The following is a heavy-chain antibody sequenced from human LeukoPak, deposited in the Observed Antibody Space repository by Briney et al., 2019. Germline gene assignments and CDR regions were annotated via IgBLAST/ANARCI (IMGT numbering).Heavy chain of an antibody. V-gene: IGHV3-23*01. CDR3: VKDSVRGYSGYGNDGFEI. J-gene: IGHJ3*02. D-gene: IGHD5-12*01. CDR1: GFSFNSYE. CDR2: ISRCGTGT. Sequence: GGSLRLSCAAAGFSFNSYEINWVRQAPGKGLEWVSAISRCGTGTYSADSVKSRFTISRDNSKNTLYLQMNSLRAEDTAVYYCVKDSVRGYSGYGNDGFEIWGQGTMVTVSS.